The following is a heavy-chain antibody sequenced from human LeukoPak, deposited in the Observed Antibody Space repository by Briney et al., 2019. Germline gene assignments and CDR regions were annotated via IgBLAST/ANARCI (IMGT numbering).Heavy chain of an antibody. D-gene: IGHD4-17*01. CDR1: GFTFSSHG. CDR2: ISIGGDTT. CDR3: AKEIRPNDC. J-gene: IGHJ4*02. V-gene: IGHV3-23*01. Sequence: GGSLRLSCAASGFTFSSHGMCWVRQAPGRGLEWVSSISIGGDTTYSDPVKGRFTISRDNSKNTLYLQLDSLRAEDTAIYYCAKEIRPNDCWGQGTLVTVSS.